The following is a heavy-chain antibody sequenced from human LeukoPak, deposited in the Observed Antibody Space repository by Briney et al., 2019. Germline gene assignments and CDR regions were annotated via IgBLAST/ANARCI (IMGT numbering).Heavy chain of an antibody. CDR1: GGSISSYY. CDR3: ASGYAGGEIDY. Sequence: PSETLSLTCTVSGGSISSYYWSWIRQPPGKGLEWIGYIYYSGSTNYNPSLKSRVTISVDTSKNQFSLKLSSVTAADTAVYYCASGYAGGEIDYWGQGTLVTVSS. J-gene: IGHJ4*02. V-gene: IGHV4-59*08. CDR2: IYYSGST. D-gene: IGHD2-2*01.